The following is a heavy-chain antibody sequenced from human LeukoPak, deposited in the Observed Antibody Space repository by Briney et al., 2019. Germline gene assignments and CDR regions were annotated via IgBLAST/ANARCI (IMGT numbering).Heavy chain of an antibody. CDR2: SASST. CDR3: AKGGTDVVVVPAAIPFDY. J-gene: IGHJ4*02. Sequence: SASSTYYTASVKGRFTISRGNSKNTLYLQMNSLRAEDTAVYYCAKGGTDVVVVPAAIPFDYWGQGTLVTVSS. D-gene: IGHD2-2*01. V-gene: IGHV3-23*01.